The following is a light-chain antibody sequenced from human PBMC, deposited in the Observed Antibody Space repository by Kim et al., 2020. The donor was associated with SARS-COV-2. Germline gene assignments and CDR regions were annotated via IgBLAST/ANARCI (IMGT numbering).Light chain of an antibody. CDR3: QQYGTTPRP. CDR2: DSS. Sequence: PGERATLSCRASQGVTGGHLAWFQQKPGQPPRRLIYDSSSSASGVPDRLSGSVSGTDFTPIISRLEPEDFGVYYCQQYGTTPRPFGQGTK. CDR1: QGVTGGH. V-gene: IGKV3-20*01. J-gene: IGKJ1*01.